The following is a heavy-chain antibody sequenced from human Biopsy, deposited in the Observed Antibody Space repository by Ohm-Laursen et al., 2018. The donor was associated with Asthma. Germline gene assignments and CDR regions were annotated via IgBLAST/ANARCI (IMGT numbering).Heavy chain of an antibody. CDR2: IWFDGSKK. J-gene: IGHJ6*02. D-gene: IGHD1-26*01. V-gene: IGHV3-33*01. CDR1: GITFSTYS. CDR3: ATNSGAYKNSLGDGLDV. Sequence: SLRLSCAASGITFSTYSMHWVRQAPGRGLEWVGVIWFDGSKKYYADSVKGRFTISRDNSKKMLYLQMNSLRAEDTAVYYCATNSGAYKNSLGDGLDVWGQGTTVIVSS.